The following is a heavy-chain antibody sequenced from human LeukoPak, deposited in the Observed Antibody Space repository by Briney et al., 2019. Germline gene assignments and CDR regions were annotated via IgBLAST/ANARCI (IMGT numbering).Heavy chain of an antibody. V-gene: IGHV3-48*02. Sequence: GGSLRLSCAASGFTFSSYSMNWVRQAPGKGLEWVSYISSSSTIYYADSVKGRFTISRDNAKNSLYLQMNSLRDEDTAVYYCARERLRWNWFDPWGQGTLVTVSS. CDR1: GFTFSSYS. D-gene: IGHD4-23*01. CDR3: ARERLRWNWFDP. CDR2: ISSSSTI. J-gene: IGHJ5*02.